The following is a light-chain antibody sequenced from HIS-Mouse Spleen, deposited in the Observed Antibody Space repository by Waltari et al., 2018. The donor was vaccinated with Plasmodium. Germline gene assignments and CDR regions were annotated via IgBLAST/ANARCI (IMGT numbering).Light chain of an antibody. J-gene: IGLJ3*02. CDR3: QAWDSSTWV. CDR1: NLGDKY. CDR2: QDS. Sequence: SYELTQPPSVSVSPRQTALIPCSGDNLGDKYACWFHQKPGQSPVLVIYQDSKLPSGIPERFSGSNSGNTATLTISGTQAMDEADYYCQAWDSSTWVFGGGTKLTVL. V-gene: IGLV3-1*01.